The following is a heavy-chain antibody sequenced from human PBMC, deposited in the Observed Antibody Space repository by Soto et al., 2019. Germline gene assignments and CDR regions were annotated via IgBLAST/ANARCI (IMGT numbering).Heavy chain of an antibody. J-gene: IGHJ6*02. CDR3: ARERYYGMDV. V-gene: IGHV4-31*03. CDR2: IYYSGST. Sequence: NPSETLSLTCTVSGGSISSGGYYWSWIRQHPGKGLEWIGYIYYSGSTYYNPSLKSRVTISVDTSKNQFSLKLSSVTAADTAVYYCARERYYGMDVWGQGTTVTVSS. CDR1: GGSISSGGYY.